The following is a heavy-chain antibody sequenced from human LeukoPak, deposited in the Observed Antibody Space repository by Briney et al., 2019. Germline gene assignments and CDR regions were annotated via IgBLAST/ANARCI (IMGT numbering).Heavy chain of an antibody. D-gene: IGHD3-3*01. J-gene: IGHJ3*02. Sequence: ASVKVSCKASGYTFIGYYMHWVRQAPGQGLEWMAWLNPNSGDTKYSQKFQGRVTMTRDTSISTAYMELSRLRSDDTAVYYCAKSILGVVNVAFDIWGQGTMVTVSS. CDR1: GYTFIGYY. V-gene: IGHV1-2*02. CDR2: LNPNSGDT. CDR3: AKSILGVVNVAFDI.